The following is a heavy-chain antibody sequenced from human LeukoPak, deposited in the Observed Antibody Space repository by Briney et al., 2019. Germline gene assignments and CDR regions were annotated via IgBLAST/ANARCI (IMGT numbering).Heavy chain of an antibody. D-gene: IGHD3-10*01. CDR3: AKDRGIISDY. V-gene: IGHV3-66*01. Sequence: SGGSLRLSCAASGFTVSNNYMRWVRQAPGKGLEWVSLIYSGGSTYYADSVKGRFIISRDNSKNTLYLQMNSLRAEDTAVYYCAKDRGIISDYWGQGTLVTVSS. J-gene: IGHJ4*02. CDR1: GFTVSNNY. CDR2: IYSGGST.